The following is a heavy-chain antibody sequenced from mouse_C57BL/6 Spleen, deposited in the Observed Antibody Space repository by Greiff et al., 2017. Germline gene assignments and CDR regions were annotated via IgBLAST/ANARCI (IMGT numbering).Heavy chain of an antibody. Sequence: QVQLKESGAELARPGASVKMSCKASGYTFTSYTMHWVKQRPGQGLEWIGYINPSSGYTKYNQKFKDKATLTADKSSSTAYMQLSSLTSEDSAVYYCAREDLAAMDYWGQGTSVTVSS. CDR2: INPSSGYT. J-gene: IGHJ4*01. V-gene: IGHV1-4*01. CDR3: AREDLAAMDY. CDR1: GYTFTSYT.